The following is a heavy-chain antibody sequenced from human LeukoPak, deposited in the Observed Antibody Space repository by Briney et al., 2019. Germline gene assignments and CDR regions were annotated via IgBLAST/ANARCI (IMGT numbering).Heavy chain of an antibody. CDR1: GFTLSSYA. CDR2: ISGSGGST. CDR3: ARARYCSGGSCYLSDY. V-gene: IGHV3-23*01. J-gene: IGHJ4*02. D-gene: IGHD2-15*01. Sequence: GGSLRLSCAASGFTLSSYAMSWVRQAPGKGLEWVSGISGSGGSTYYADSVKGRFTISRDNSKNTLYLQMNSLRAEDTAVYYCARARYCSGGSCYLSDYWGQGTLVTVSS.